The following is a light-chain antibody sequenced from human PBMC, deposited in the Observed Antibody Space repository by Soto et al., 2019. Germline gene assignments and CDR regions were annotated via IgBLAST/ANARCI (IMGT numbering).Light chain of an antibody. CDR2: DAS. V-gene: IGKV1-5*01. Sequence: DIPMTQSPSTLSASVGDRVTITCRASQSISSWLAWYQQKPGRAPKLLIYDASTLHSGVPSRFSGSGSGTEFTLTISSLQPDDFATYYCQQYNSHRAFGQGTKVEIK. CDR3: QQYNSHRA. CDR1: QSISSW. J-gene: IGKJ1*01.